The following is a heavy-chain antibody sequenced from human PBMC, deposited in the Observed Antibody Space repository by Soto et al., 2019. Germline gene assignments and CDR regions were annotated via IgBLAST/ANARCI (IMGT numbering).Heavy chain of an antibody. Sequence: LSLTFTVSGGSISSYYWSWIRQPPGKGLEWIGYIYYSGSTNYNPSLKSRVTISVDTSKNQFSLKLSSVTAADTAVYYCARGSGSYWWGQGTLVTVSS. D-gene: IGHD1-26*01. V-gene: IGHV4-59*01. CDR2: IYYSGST. J-gene: IGHJ4*02. CDR3: ARGSGSYW. CDR1: GGSISSYY.